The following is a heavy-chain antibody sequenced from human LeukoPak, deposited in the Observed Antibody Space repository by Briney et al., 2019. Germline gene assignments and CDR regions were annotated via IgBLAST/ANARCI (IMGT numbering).Heavy chain of an antibody. Sequence: SETLSLTCAVYGGSFSGYYWSWIRQPPGKGLEWIASIFHSGSTFYNPSVKSRVTISVDTSKNQFSLTLRSVTAADTAVYYCAREAEKQWQYWGQGTMATVSS. D-gene: IGHD6-19*01. CDR2: IFHSGST. CDR3: AREAEKQWQY. J-gene: IGHJ3*01. V-gene: IGHV4-34*12. CDR1: GGSFSGYY.